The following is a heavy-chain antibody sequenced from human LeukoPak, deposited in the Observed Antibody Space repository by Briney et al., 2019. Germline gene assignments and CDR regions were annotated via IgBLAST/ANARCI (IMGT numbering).Heavy chain of an antibody. D-gene: IGHD1-20*01. CDR1: GYTFTGYN. CDR2: INPDSGGT. Sequence: ASVKVSCKASGYTFTGYNMHWVRQAPGQGLEWRGWINPDSGGTKYAQKFQGRVTMTRDTSISTAYMELSRLRSDDTVVYYCAKDREGHNWNEGYYYGMDVWGQGTTVTVSS. J-gene: IGHJ6*02. V-gene: IGHV1-2*02. CDR3: AKDREGHNWNEGYYYGMDV.